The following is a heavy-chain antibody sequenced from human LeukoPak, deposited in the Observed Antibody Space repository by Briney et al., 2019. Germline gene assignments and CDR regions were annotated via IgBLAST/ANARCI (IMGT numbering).Heavy chain of an antibody. CDR3: ARDIGRSGYDGGFDY. V-gene: IGHV1-2*02. CDR2: VNPNNGDT. CDR1: GYTFTGYF. Sequence: APVKVSCKASGYTFTGYFIHWVRRAPRQGLEWMGWVNPNNGDTKYAQKFQGRVTMTRDTSISTAYMELSRLRSDDTAVYYCARDIGRSGYDGGFDYWGQGALVTVSS. D-gene: IGHD5-12*01. J-gene: IGHJ4*02.